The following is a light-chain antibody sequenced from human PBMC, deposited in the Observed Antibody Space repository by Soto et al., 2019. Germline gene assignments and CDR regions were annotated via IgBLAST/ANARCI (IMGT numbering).Light chain of an antibody. Sequence: EIVLTQSPGTLSLSPGERATLSCRASQSVSSSYLAWYQQKPGQAPRLLISGASSRATGIPDRFSGSGSGTDFTLIISRLEPEDFAVYYCQQYGSSPLFTFGPGTKVDTK. V-gene: IGKV3-20*01. CDR1: QSVSSSY. J-gene: IGKJ3*01. CDR2: GAS. CDR3: QQYGSSPLFT.